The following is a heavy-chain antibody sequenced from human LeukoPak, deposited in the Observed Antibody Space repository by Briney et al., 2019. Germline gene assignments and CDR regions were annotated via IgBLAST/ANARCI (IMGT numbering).Heavy chain of an antibody. V-gene: IGHV3-21*01. Sequence: GGSLRLSSAVSGFTFSSYSMNWVRQAPAKGLEWGSSISSSSNSIYYAGSVKGRFTISRDNAKNSLYLQMNSLRAEDTAVYFCARVSSGITHNDWGEGTLVTVSS. D-gene: IGHD3-10*01. CDR1: GFTFSSYS. J-gene: IGHJ4*02. CDR2: ISSSSNSI. CDR3: ARVSSGITHND.